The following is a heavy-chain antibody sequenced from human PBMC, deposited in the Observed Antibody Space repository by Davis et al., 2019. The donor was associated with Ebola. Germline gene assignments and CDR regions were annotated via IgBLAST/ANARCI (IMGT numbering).Heavy chain of an antibody. J-gene: IGHJ4*02. D-gene: IGHD3-22*01. CDR2: HGTSGDT. Sequence: GESLKISCAASGFIFRSHVMSWVRQAPGKGLEWVSSHGTSGDTYYADSVKGRFTISRDNSKNTMYLQINSLRADDTAVYYCAKTTRPYYYDTSGYYSLDYWGQGTLVTVSS. CDR1: GFIFRSHV. V-gene: IGHV3-23*01. CDR3: AKTTRPYYYDTSGYYSLDY.